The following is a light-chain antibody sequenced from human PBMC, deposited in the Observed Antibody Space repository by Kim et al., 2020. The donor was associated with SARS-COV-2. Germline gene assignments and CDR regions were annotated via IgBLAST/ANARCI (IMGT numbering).Light chain of an antibody. CDR2: AAS. CDR1: QTIRTY. J-gene: IGKJ3*01. Sequence: ASGGGRVTITCRASQTIRTYLNWYQQKPGKAPKLLIFAASSLQSGVPSRFSGSGSGTDFTLTISSLQPEDFATYYCQQMYSAPFTFGPGTKVDIK. CDR3: QQMYSAPFT. V-gene: IGKV1-39*01.